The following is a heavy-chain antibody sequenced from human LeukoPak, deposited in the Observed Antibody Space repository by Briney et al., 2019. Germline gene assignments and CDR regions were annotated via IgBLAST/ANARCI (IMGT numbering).Heavy chain of an antibody. CDR2: ISSSSSNI. J-gene: IGHJ4*02. Sequence: GGSLRLSCAASGLTFSTYSMNWVRQAPGKGLEWVSSISSSSSNIYYADSLRGRFTISRDNAKNSLYLQMNSLRDEDTAVYYCAKHRFESGGYHSTDWGQGTLVTVSS. CDR3: AKHRFESGGYHSTD. CDR1: GLTFSTYS. D-gene: IGHD3-22*01. V-gene: IGHV3-21*04.